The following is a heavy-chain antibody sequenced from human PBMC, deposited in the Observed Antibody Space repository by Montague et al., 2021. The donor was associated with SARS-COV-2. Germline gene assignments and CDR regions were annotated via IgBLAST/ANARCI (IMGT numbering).Heavy chain of an antibody. J-gene: IGHJ6*02. CDR3: AREGMVRGSYYYYGMDV. V-gene: IGHV4-59*01. CDR1: GGSISSYY. D-gene: IGHD3-10*01. Sequence: SETLSLTCTVSGGSISSYYWSWIRQPPGKRLEWIGHIYYSGSTNYNPSLKSRVTISVDTSKNQFSLKLSSVTAADTAVYYCAREGMVRGSYYYYGMDVWGQGTTVTVSS. CDR2: IYYSGST.